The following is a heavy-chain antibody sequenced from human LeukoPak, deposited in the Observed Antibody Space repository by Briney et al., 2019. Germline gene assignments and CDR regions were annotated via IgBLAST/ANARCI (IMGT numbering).Heavy chain of an antibody. J-gene: IGHJ4*02. D-gene: IGHD3-9*01. CDR2: IYYSGST. V-gene: IGHV4-39*01. Sequence: SETLSLTCTVSGGSVSSSSYYWGWVRQPPGKGLEWIASIYYSGSTYYNPSLKSRVTISVDTSKNQLSLKLSSVTAADTAVYYCASDYYDILTGYYPQRMDWGQGTLVTVSS. CDR3: ASDYYDILTGYYPQRMD. CDR1: GGSVSSSSYY.